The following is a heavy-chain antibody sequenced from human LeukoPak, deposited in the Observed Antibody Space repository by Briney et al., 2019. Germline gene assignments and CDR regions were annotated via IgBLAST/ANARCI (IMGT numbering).Heavy chain of an antibody. V-gene: IGHV4-59*01. D-gene: IGHD4-23*01. Sequence: PSETLSLTCTVSGGSISSYFWNWIRQPPGQGLEWIGYISNTGITKYNPSPKSRVAISADTSKNQFSLNLNSVTAADTAVYYCAKASVTTAVLFDSWGQGTLVAVSS. CDR3: AKASVTTAVLFDS. J-gene: IGHJ4*02. CDR1: GGSISSYF. CDR2: ISNTGIT.